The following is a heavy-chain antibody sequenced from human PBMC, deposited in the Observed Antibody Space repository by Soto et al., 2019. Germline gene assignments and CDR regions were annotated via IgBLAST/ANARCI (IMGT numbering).Heavy chain of an antibody. D-gene: IGHD3-22*01. CDR2: IYHTGTA. V-gene: IGHV4-30-2*01. Sequence: QGQLQDAGSGLVKPSETLSLTCSVSGDSLTSGGSSWIWIRHPPRMGLERIGYIYHTGTASYSPSIKGRVTIAVDKSKHQFSLSLNSVTASDTAIYYWARANYGPSGYYFDAWGPGRLFTVSS. J-gene: IGHJ4*02. CDR3: ARANYGPSGYYFDA. CDR1: GDSLTSGGSS.